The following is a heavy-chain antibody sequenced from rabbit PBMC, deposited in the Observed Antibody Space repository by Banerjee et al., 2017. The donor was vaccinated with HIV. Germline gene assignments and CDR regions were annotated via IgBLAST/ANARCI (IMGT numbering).Heavy chain of an antibody. Sequence: QEQLVESGRGLVQPEGSLTLTCTAFGFSFSSSYYMCWVRQAPGKGLEWIACIYAGSSGSTYYASWAKGRFTISKTSSTTVTLQMTSLTAADTATYFCARSYDDAGDPDWLDLWGPGTLVTVS. V-gene: IGHV1S45*01. CDR2: IYAGSSGST. D-gene: IGHD2-1*01. CDR3: ARSYDDAGDPDWLDL. J-gene: IGHJ5*01. CDR1: GFSFSSSYY.